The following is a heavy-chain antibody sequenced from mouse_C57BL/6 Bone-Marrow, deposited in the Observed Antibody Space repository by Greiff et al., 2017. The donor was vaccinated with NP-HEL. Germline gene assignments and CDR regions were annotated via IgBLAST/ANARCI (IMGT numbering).Heavy chain of an antibody. J-gene: IGHJ4*01. CDR2: IYPGSGST. Sequence: VQLQQPGAELVKPGASVKMSCKASGYTFTSYWITWVKQRPGQGLEWIGDIYPGSGSTNYDEKFKSKATLTVDTSSSTAYMQLSSLTSEDSAVYCGAGQLRLWFLMDYWGQGTSVTVSS. V-gene: IGHV1-55*01. CDR1: GYTFTSYW. CDR3: AGQLRLWFLMDY. D-gene: IGHD3-2*02.